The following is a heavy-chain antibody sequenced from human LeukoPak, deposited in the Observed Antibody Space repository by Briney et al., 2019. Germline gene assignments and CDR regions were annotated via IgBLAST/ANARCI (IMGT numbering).Heavy chain of an antibody. CDR3: ARLTEKDPGTFNYFYYYYLDV. D-gene: IGHD3-10*01. J-gene: IGHJ6*03. V-gene: IGHV4-61*02. CDR2: IYNSGST. Sequence: SQTLSLTCIVSGGSISRGSYYWNWIRQPAGKGLEWMGRIYNSGSTNYNPSLKSRVTISTDMSKNQFSLNLSSVTAADTAVYYCARLTEKDPGTFNYFYYYYLDVWGKGTTVTVSS. CDR1: GGSISRGSYY.